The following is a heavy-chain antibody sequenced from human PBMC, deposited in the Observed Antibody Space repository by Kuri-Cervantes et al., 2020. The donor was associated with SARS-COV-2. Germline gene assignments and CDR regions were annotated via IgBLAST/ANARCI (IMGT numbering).Heavy chain of an antibody. CDR1: GFTFSSYG. CDR3: AKASRIADYYYYYGMDV. CDR2: ISYDGSNK. V-gene: IGHV3-30*18. J-gene: IGHJ6*02. D-gene: IGHD6-13*01. Sequence: LSLTCAASGFTFSSYGMHWVRQAPGKGLEWVAVISYDGSNKYYADSVKGRFTISRDNSKNTLYLQMNSLRAEDTAVYYCAKASRIADYYYYYGMDVWGQGTTVTVSS.